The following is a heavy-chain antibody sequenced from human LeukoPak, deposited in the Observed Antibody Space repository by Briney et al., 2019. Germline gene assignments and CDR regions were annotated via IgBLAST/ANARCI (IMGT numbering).Heavy chain of an antibody. CDR3: ARDYRVNDAFDI. J-gene: IGHJ3*02. Sequence: GGSLRLSCAASGFTFSSYAMSWVRQAPGKGLEWVSVIYSGGSTYYADSVKGRITISRDNSKNTLYLQMNILRAEDTAVYYCARDYRVNDAFDIWGQGTMVTVSS. D-gene: IGHD1-14*01. V-gene: IGHV3-66*01. CDR2: IYSGGST. CDR1: GFTFSSYA.